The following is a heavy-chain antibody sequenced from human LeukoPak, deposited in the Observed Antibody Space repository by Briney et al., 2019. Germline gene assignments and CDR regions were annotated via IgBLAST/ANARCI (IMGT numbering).Heavy chain of an antibody. CDR2: INPNSGGT. J-gene: IGHJ3*02. CDR3: ARTLEWPKSAFDI. Sequence: ASVKVSCKASGYTFTGYYMHWVRQAPGQGLEWMGWINPNSGGTNYAQKFQGLVTMTRDTSISTAYMELSRLRSDDTAVYYCARTLEWPKSAFDIWGQGTMVTVSS. CDR1: GYTFTGYY. V-gene: IGHV1-2*04. D-gene: IGHD3-3*01.